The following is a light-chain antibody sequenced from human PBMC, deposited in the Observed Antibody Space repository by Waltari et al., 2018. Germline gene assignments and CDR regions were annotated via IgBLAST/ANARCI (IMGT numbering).Light chain of an antibody. Sequence: QSALTQPASVSGSPGQSIAISCTGTTNDVGRSDYVSWYQQHPGKAPKLMIYDVNRRPSGVSDRFFGSKSGNTASLTISGLQAEDEADYYCSSYTSSNSVLFGGGTHLTVL. J-gene: IGLJ2*01. CDR2: DVN. V-gene: IGLV2-14*03. CDR1: TNDVGRSDY. CDR3: SSYTSSNSVL.